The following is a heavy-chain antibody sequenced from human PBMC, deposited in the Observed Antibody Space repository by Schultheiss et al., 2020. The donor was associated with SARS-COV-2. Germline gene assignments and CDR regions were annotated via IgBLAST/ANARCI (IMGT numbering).Heavy chain of an antibody. D-gene: IGHD6-13*01. V-gene: IGHV1-18*04. Sequence: ASVKVSCKASGYTFIGYYMHWVRQAPGQGLEWMGWISAYNGNTNYAQKLQGRVTMTTDTSTSTAYMELRSLRSDDTAVYYCARGSWDFDYWGQGTLVTVSS. CDR2: ISAYNGNT. J-gene: IGHJ4*02. CDR3: ARGSWDFDY. CDR1: GYTFIGYY.